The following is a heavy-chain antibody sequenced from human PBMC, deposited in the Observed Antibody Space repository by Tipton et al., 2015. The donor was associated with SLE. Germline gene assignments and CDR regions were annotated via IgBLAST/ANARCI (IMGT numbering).Heavy chain of an antibody. V-gene: IGHV4-39*07. CDR3: ARLVTSFGVLN. Sequence: TLSLTCTVSGGSISSSNYYWGWIRQPPGKGLEWIGSMYYSGSTYYNPSLKSRVTISVDTSKNQFSLRLRSVTAADTAVYYCARLVTSFGVLNWGLGTLVTVSS. CDR1: GGSISSSNYY. D-gene: IGHD3-3*01. J-gene: IGHJ4*02. CDR2: MYYSGST.